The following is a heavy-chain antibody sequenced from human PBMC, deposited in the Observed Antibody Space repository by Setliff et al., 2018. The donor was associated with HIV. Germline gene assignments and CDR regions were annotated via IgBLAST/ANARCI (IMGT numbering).Heavy chain of an antibody. CDR3: ARRTYDSSGYWYFDL. V-gene: IGHV4-39*01. CDR1: GGSISSSSYY. CDR2: IYYSGST. J-gene: IGHJ2*01. D-gene: IGHD3-22*01. Sequence: KPSETLSLTCTVSGGSISSSSYYWGWIRQPPGKGLEWIGSIYYSGSTYYNPSLKSRVTISVDTSKNQFSLKLSSVTAADTAVYYCARRTYDSSGYWYFDLWGRGTLVTVSS.